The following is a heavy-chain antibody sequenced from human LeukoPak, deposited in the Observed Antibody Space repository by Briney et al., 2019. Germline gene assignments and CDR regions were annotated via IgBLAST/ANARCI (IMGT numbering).Heavy chain of an antibody. D-gene: IGHD3-10*01. V-gene: IGHV4-34*01. Sequence: SETLSLTCAVYGGSFSGYYWSWIRQPPGKGLEWIGEINHSGSTNYNPSLKSRVTISVDTSKNQFSLKLSSVTAADTAVYYCARVRSLYGSGSYYKDYYYYMDVWGKGTTVTASS. J-gene: IGHJ6*03. CDR2: INHSGST. CDR3: ARVRSLYGSGSYYKDYYYYMDV. CDR1: GGSFSGYY.